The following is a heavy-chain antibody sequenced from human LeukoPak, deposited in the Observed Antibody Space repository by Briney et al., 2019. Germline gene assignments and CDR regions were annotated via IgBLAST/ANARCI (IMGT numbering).Heavy chain of an antibody. CDR3: ARQAGYYYDSSG. V-gene: IGHV3-21*01. Sequence: GGSLRLSCAASGFTFSSYSMNWVRQAPGKGLDWVSSISSSSSYIYYADSVKGRFTISRDNAKNSLYLQMNSLRAEDTAVYYCARQAGYYYDSSGWGQGTLVTVSS. D-gene: IGHD3-22*01. CDR2: ISSSSSYI. CDR1: GFTFSSYS. J-gene: IGHJ4*02.